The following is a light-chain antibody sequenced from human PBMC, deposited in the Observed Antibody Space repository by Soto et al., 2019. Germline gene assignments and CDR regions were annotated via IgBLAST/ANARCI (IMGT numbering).Light chain of an antibody. Sequence: ETVLTQSPATLYLSPGERATLSCRVSQSVNNYLAWYQQKPGQAPRLLIYDASNRATGIPARFSGTGSGTDFTLTISSLEPEDFAVYYCQQRKNWPPITFGQGTRLEIK. CDR3: QQRKNWPPIT. J-gene: IGKJ5*01. CDR2: DAS. V-gene: IGKV3-11*01. CDR1: QSVNNY.